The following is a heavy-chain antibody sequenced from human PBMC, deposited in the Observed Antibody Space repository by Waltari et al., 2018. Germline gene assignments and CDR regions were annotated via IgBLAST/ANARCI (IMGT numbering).Heavy chain of an antibody. CDR2: IRHDGGAK. CDR3: ARVFNDNDAADY. Sequence: DVQLVESGGGLVQPGGSMRLSCAASGFTFSDFWMSWVRQAPGKGLEWVANIRHDGGAKDYADSAKGRFTISRDNAKNSLFLQMNSQRAEDTAVYFCARVFNDNDAADYWGQGTLVIVSS. J-gene: IGHJ4*02. D-gene: IGHD1-1*01. CDR1: GFTFSDFW. V-gene: IGHV3-7*01.